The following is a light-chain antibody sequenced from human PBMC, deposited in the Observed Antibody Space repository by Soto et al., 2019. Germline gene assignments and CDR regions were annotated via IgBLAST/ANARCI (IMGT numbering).Light chain of an antibody. Sequence: QSALTQPASVSGSPGQSITISCTGTSSDVGIYNYVSWYPQYPGKAPKLIISDVTNRPSGVSYRFSGSKYANTAFLTIYGLQDEDEADDFCGSHTSTHTHVVFGGGTKLTVL. CDR3: GSHTSTHTHVV. V-gene: IGLV2-14*01. CDR2: DVT. CDR1: SSDVGIYNY. J-gene: IGLJ2*01.